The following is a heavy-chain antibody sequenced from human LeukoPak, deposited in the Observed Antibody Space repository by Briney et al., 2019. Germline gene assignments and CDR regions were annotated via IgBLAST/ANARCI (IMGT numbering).Heavy chain of an antibody. CDR1: GGSVSSGIYY. CDR2: IYYNGYT. Sequence: SETLSLTCTVSGGSVSSGIYYWGWIRQPPGKGLEWIGCIYYNGYTYYTSSLKSRVTIFVDTSKNQFSLKLISVTAADTAVYYCARQGGDTMVRGVVRDWFDPWGQGTLVTVSS. CDR3: ARQGGDTMVRGVVRDWFDP. D-gene: IGHD3-10*01. V-gene: IGHV4-39*01. J-gene: IGHJ5*02.